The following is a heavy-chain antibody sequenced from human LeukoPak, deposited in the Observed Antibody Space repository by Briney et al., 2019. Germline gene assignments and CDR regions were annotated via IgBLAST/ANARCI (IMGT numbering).Heavy chain of an antibody. CDR3: ARDWRDCSGGSCYSGNAFDI. CDR1: GYSISSGYY. D-gene: IGHD2-15*01. CDR2: IYHSGST. V-gene: IGHV4-38-2*02. J-gene: IGHJ3*02. Sequence: SETLSLTCTVSGYSISSGYYWGWIRQPPGKGLEWIGSIYHSGSTYYNPSLKSRVTISVDTSKNQFSLKLSSVTAADTAVYYCARDWRDCSGGSCYSGNAFDIWGQGTMVTVSS.